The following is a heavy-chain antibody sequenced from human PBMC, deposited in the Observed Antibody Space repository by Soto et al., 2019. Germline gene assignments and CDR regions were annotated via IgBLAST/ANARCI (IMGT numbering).Heavy chain of an antibody. CDR1: GGSFSGNY. CDR3: ARDSPISQTFDY. J-gene: IGHJ4*02. CDR2: ISHSGSI. Sequence: SSETLSLTCAVYGGSFSGNYWGWIRQSPGKGLEWIGEISHSGSINYNPSLKSRVTISVDTSKNQFSLSLSSVTAADTAVYYCARDSPISQTFDYWGKGTLVTVSS. D-gene: IGHD3-3*02. V-gene: IGHV4-34*01.